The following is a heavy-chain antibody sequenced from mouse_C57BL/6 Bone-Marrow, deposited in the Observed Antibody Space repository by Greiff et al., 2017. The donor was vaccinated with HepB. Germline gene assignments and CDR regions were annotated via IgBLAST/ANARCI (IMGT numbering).Heavy chain of an antibody. J-gene: IGHJ4*01. V-gene: IGHV1-72*01. CDR3: ARGLSYAMDY. D-gene: IGHD1-1*02. CDR2: IDPNSGGT. Sequence: VKLQQPGAELVKPGASVKLSCKASGYTFTSYWMHWVKQRPGRGLECIGRIDPNSGGTKYNEKFKSKATLTVDKPSSTAYMQRSSLTSEDSAVYYCARGLSYAMDYWGQGTSVTVSS. CDR1: GYTFTSYW.